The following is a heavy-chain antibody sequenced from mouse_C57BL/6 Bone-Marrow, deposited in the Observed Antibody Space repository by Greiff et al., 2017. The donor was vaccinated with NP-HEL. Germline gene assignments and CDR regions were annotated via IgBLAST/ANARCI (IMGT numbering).Heavy chain of an antibody. J-gene: IGHJ1*03. CDR3: TRAWDYWYFDV. CDR1: GFTFSSYA. CDR2: ISSGGDYI. D-gene: IGHD4-1*01. V-gene: IGHV5-9-1*02. Sequence: EVKVEESGEGLVKPGGSLKLSCAASGFTFSSYAMSWVRQTPEKRLEWVAYISSGGDYIYYADTVKGRFTISRDNARNTLYLQMSSLKSEDTAMYYCTRAWDYWYFDVWGTGTTVTVSS.